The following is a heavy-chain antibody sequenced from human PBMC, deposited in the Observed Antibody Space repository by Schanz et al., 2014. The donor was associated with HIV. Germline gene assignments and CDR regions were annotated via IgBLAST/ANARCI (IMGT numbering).Heavy chain of an antibody. V-gene: IGHV1-46*01. CDR3: ARNRYNLLPFDS. CDR1: GGSFSSYA. CDR2: INPSGGST. J-gene: IGHJ4*02. D-gene: IGHD1-20*01. Sequence: QVQLVQSGAEVKKPGSSVKVSCKASGGSFSSYAINWVRQAPGQGLEWMGIINPSGGSTSYAQKFQGRVTMTRDTSTSTVYMELSSLRSEDTAVYYCARNRYNLLPFDSWGQGTQVTVSS.